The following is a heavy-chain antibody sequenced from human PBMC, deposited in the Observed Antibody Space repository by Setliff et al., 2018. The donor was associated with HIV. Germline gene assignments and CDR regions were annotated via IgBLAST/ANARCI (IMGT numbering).Heavy chain of an antibody. D-gene: IGHD3-10*01. CDR2: IYYADYYKA. CDR1: GAPISKGDYY. V-gene: IGHV4-30-4*08. CDR3: ARAISSDFGSGIKGTPDL. J-gene: IGHJ3*01. Sequence: PSETLSLTCSVSGAPISKGDYYWTWIRQHPGRGLEWIGYIYYADYYKAYYDSHPSLKSRFSASVDTSMNQLSLQLHSMTAADTAVYYCARAISSDFGSGIKGTPDLWGLGTMVTVSS.